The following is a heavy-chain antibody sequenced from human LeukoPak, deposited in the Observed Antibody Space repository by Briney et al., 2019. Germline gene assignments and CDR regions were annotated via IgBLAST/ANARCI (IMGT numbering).Heavy chain of an antibody. D-gene: IGHD3-10*01. CDR1: GSTFDDYA. V-gene: IGHV3-9*01. CDR3: AKERVWFGELFPLYGMDV. J-gene: IGHJ6*02. CDR2: ISWNSGSI. Sequence: GGSLRLSCAASGSTFDDYAMHWVRQAPGKGLEWVSGISWNSGSIGYADSVKGRFTISRDNAKNSLYLQMNSLRAEDTALYYCAKERVWFGELFPLYGMDVWGQGTTVTVSS.